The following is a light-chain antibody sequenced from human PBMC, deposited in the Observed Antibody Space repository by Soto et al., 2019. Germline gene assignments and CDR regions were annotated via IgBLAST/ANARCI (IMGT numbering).Light chain of an antibody. CDR2: GDS. V-gene: IGLV1-40*01. CDR3: QSYDSSLSGSSV. CDR1: SSNIGAGFH. J-gene: IGLJ1*01. Sequence: QSVLTQPPSASGTPGQSVTISCVGSSSNIGAGFHVHWYQQLPGTAPKLLIYGDSNRPSGVPDRFSGSKSGTSASLAITGLQAEDEADYFCQSYDSSLSGSSVFGTGTKLTVL.